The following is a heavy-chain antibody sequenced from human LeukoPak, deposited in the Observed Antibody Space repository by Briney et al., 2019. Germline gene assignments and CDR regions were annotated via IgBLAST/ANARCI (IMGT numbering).Heavy chain of an antibody. CDR3: AKRDRPCSGDCSAPYYFDY. Sequence: GGSLRLSCAASGFTFSNYAMSWVRQAPGKGLEWVSSVSSSGVNTYYADSVKGRFTISRDNSRNTVYQQISSLRAEDTAVYYCAKRDRPCSGDCSAPYYFDYWGQGTLVTVSS. CDR1: GFTFSNYA. V-gene: IGHV3-23*01. J-gene: IGHJ4*02. CDR2: VSSSGVNT. D-gene: IGHD2-21*02.